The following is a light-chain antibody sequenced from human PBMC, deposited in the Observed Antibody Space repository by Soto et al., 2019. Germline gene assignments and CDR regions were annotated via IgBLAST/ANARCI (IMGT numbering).Light chain of an antibody. J-gene: IGLJ1*01. Sequence: QSVLTQPASVSGSPGPSITISCTGTSSDVGAYNYVSWYQQYPGKAPKLILYDVTHRPSGVSYRFSGSKSDNTASLTISGLQPEDEADYYCSSYTNSDTYFFGTGTKVTVL. CDR1: SSDVGAYNY. V-gene: IGLV2-14*03. CDR3: SSYTNSDTYF. CDR2: DVT.